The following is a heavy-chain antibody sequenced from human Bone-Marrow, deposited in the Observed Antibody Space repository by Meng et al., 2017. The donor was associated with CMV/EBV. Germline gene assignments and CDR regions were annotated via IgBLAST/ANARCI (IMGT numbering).Heavy chain of an antibody. J-gene: IGHJ4*02. CDR2: IYYSGSN. D-gene: IGHD2-15*01. V-gene: IGHV4-30-4*08. CDR3: ARVLSGYFDY. Sequence: QVQLEGSGPGLVKPSLTLSLTGTVSGGSISSGDYYWSWIRQHPGKGLEWIGYIYYSGSNYYNPSLKSRVTISVDTYKNQFTLRLGSVAAADTAVYYCARVLSGYFDYWGQGTLVTVSS. CDR1: GGSISSGDYY.